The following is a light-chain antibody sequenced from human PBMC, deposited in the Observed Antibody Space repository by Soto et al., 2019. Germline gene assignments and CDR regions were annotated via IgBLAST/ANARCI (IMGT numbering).Light chain of an antibody. CDR3: AALDASQSVV. CDR1: SSNSGSNY. J-gene: IGLJ2*01. V-gene: IGLV1-47*01. CDR2: RDD. Sequence: QSVLTQPPSASGTPGQRVTISCSGSSSNSGSNYVYWYQQLPGTAPKLLIYRDDQRPSGVPDRFSGSKSGTSASLAISGLRSEAEADYHCAALDASQSVVFGGGNKVTVL.